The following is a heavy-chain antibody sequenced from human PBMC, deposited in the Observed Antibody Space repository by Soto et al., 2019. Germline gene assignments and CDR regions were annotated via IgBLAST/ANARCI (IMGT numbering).Heavy chain of an antibody. CDR1: GGTFSSYA. CDR2: IIPIFGTA. CDR3: ARTTMATIKYYYYGMDV. V-gene: IGHV1-69*01. D-gene: IGHD4-17*01. J-gene: IGHJ6*02. Sequence: QVQLVQSGAEVKKPGSSVKVSCKASGGTFSSYAISWVRQAPGQGLEWMGGIIPIFGTANYAQKFQGRVTITADESTSTAYMELSSLRSEDTAVYYCARTTMATIKYYYYGMDVWGQGTTVTVSS.